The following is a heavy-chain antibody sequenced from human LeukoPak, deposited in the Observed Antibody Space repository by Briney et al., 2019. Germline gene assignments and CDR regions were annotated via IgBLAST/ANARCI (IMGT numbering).Heavy chain of an antibody. Sequence: PGRSLRLSCAASGFMFDDYAMHWVRQVPGKGLEWVSSISYNSSSIAYADSVKGRFTISRDNAKNSLYLQMNSLRAEDTAVYYCARDRGSGWFYDIDYWGQGTLVTVSS. J-gene: IGHJ4*02. CDR2: ISYNSSSI. V-gene: IGHV3-9*01. D-gene: IGHD6-19*01. CDR1: GFMFDDYA. CDR3: ARDRGSGWFYDIDY.